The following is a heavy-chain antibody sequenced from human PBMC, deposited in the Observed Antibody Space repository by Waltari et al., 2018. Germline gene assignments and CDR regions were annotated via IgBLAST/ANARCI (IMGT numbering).Heavy chain of an antibody. CDR1: GYTFTSYA. J-gene: IGHJ6*03. CDR2: INAGNGNT. Sequence: QVQLVQSGAEVKKPGASVKVSWKASGYTFTSYAMHWVRQAPGQRLEWMGWINAGNGNTKYSQEFQGRVTITRDTSASTAYMELSSLRSEDMAVYYCARDGITIFGVPPEGVPYYYMDVWGKGTTVTVSS. CDR3: ARDGITIFGVPPEGVPYYYMDV. D-gene: IGHD3-3*01. V-gene: IGHV1-3*03.